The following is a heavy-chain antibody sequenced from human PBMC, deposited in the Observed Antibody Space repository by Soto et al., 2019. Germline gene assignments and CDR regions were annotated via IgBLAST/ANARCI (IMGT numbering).Heavy chain of an antibody. CDR3: AGLEWLLSHGMDV. V-gene: IGHV4-31*03. CDR1: GGSISSGGYY. D-gene: IGHD3-3*01. J-gene: IGHJ6*02. CDR2: IYYSGST. Sequence: QVQLQESGPGLVKPSQTLSLTCTVSGGSISSGGYYWSWIRQHPGKGLEWIGYIYYSGSTYYNPSLRSRVTISVDTSKSQFSLKLSSVTAADTAVYYCAGLEWLLSHGMDVWGQGTTVTVSS.